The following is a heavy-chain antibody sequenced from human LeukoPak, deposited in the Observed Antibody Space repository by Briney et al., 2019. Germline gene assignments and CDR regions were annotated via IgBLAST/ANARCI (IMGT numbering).Heavy chain of an antibody. CDR1: KFTFNNYA. CDR2: ISSDGSYK. V-gene: IGHV3-30*09. CDR3: AKEAALGWLPTHFDY. J-gene: IGHJ4*02. Sequence: GGSLRLSCAASKFTFNNYAMHWVRQAPGKGLEWMLIISSDGSYKYYADSVKGRFAISRDNPNNTLYLQMNSLRAEDTAVYYRAKEAALGWLPTHFDYWGQGTLVTVSS. D-gene: IGHD5-24*01.